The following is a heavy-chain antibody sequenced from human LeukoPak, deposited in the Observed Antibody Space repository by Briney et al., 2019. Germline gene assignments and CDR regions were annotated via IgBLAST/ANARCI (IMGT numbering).Heavy chain of an antibody. J-gene: IGHJ4*02. CDR3: ARDRYGSGSSFDY. Sequence: PGGSLRLSCAASGFTFSSYSMNWVRQALGKGLEWVSSISSSSSYIYYADSVKGRFTISRDNAKNSLYLQMNSLRAEDTAVYYCARDRYGSGSSFDYWGQGTLVTVSS. V-gene: IGHV3-21*01. CDR2: ISSSSSYI. CDR1: GFTFSSYS. D-gene: IGHD3-10*01.